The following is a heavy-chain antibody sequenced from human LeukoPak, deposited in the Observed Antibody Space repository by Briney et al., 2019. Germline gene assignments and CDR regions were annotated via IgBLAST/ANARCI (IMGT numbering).Heavy chain of an antibody. Sequence: SETLSLTCAVYGGSFSGYYWSWIRQPPGKGLEWIGEIYHSGSTNYNPSLKSRVTISSVTAADTAVYYCARVKAKRFGELSGRYHMDVWGKGTTVTVSS. D-gene: IGHD3-10*01. CDR3: ARVKAKRFGELSGRYHMDV. CDR2: IYHSGST. V-gene: IGHV4-34*01. CDR1: GGSFSGYY. J-gene: IGHJ6*03.